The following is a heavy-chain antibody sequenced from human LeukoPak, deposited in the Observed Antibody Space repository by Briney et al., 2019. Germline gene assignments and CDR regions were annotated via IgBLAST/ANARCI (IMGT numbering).Heavy chain of an antibody. V-gene: IGHV1-8*01. CDR3: ASDTSHTGGYYYREDAFDV. D-gene: IGHD3-22*01. CDR2: MNPNSGNT. J-gene: IGHJ3*01. Sequence: VASVKVSCKASGYTFTNYDINWVRQAPGQGLEWMGWMNPNSGNTGYAQKFQGRVTMTRNTSISTAYMELNSLTSEDTAVYYCASDTSHTGGYYYREDAFDVWGQGTMVTVSS. CDR1: GYTFTNYD.